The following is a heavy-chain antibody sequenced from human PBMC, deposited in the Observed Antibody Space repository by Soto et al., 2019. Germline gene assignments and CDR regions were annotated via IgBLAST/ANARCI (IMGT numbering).Heavy chain of an antibody. J-gene: IGHJ5*02. V-gene: IGHV1-18*01. CDR2: ISAYNGNT. D-gene: IGHD3-10*01. Sequence: ASVKVSCKASGYTFTSYGISWVRQAPGQGLEWMGWISAYNGNTNYAQKLQGRVTMTTDTSTSTVYMELRSLRSEDTAVYYCARANTYGSGIRTRWFDPWGQGTLVTVSS. CDR3: ARANTYGSGIRTRWFDP. CDR1: GYTFTSYG.